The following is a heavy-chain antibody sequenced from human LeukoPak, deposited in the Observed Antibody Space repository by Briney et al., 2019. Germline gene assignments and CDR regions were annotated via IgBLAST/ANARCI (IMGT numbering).Heavy chain of an antibody. V-gene: IGHV4-39*01. CDR1: GGSISSSSYY. Sequence: SETLSLTCTVSGGSISSSSYYWAWIRQPPGKGLEWIGSIYSSGSTYYNASLQSRVTISIETSKNQISLRLNSVTAADTAIYYCAKSGGYGLIDYWGQGTLVTVSS. J-gene: IGHJ4*02. CDR3: AKSGGYGLIDY. D-gene: IGHD1-26*01. CDR2: IYSSGST.